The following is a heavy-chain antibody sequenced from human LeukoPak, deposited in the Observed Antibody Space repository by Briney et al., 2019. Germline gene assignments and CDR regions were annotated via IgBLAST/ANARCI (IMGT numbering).Heavy chain of an antibody. Sequence: PGGSLRLSCAASGFTFSSYGMSWVRQAPGKGLEWIGEIYHSGSTNYNPSLKSRVTISVDKSKNQFSLKLSSVTAADTAVYYCARVSVATDYWGQGTLVTVSS. CDR2: IYHSGST. J-gene: IGHJ4*02. D-gene: IGHD5-12*01. V-gene: IGHV4-4*02. CDR1: GFTFSSYGM. CDR3: ARVSVATDY.